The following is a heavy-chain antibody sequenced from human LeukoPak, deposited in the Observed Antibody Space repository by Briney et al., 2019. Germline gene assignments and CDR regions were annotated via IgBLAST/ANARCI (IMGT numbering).Heavy chain of an antibody. CDR1: GITFSNAW. CDR2: IKTKTAGGTA. J-gene: IGHJ4*02. CDR3: TTDAFH. V-gene: IGHV3-15*01. Sequence: GGSLRLSCVASGITFSNAWMSWVRQAPGKGLEWVGRIKTKTAGGTADYPAPVKGRFTIPRDDSKNTLYLQMSSLKTEDTAVYYCTTDAFHWGQGTLVTVSS.